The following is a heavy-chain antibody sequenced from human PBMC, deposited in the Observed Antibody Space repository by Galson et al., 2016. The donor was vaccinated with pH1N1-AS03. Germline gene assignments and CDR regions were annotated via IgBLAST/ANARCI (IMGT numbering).Heavy chain of an antibody. CDR3: ARVYYYGSAGSYSLDY. V-gene: IGHV3-20*04. CDR2: INWLGGST. D-gene: IGHD3-10*01. J-gene: IGHJ4*02. CDR1: GFSFEDYG. Sequence: SLRLSCAASGFSFEDYGMSWVRQAPGKGLEWVSGINWLGGSTGYADSVKGRFTISRDNAKNTLYLQMSSLRAEDTAVYYCARVYYYGSAGSYSLDYWGQGTLVTVSS.